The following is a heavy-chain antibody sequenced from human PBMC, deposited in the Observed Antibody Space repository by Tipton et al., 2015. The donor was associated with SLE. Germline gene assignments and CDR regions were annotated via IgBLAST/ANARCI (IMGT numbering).Heavy chain of an antibody. CDR3: ARANGAVGSQVPYWYFDL. CDR2: ISSSGTII. D-gene: IGHD3-10*01. J-gene: IGHJ2*01. CDR1: GGSLSGFY. Sequence: LSLTCALSGGSLSGFYWSWIRQAPGKGLEWVSYISSSGTIIYYADSVKGRFTVSRDSDSLYLQMNSLGVEDTAVYYCARANGAVGSQVPYWYFDLWGRGALVTVSS. V-gene: IGHV3-11*01.